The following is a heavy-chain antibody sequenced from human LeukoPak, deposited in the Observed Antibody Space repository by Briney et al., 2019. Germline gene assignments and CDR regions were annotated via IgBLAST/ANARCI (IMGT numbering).Heavy chain of an antibody. Sequence: PGGSLRLSCAASGFTFSSYSMNWVRQAPGKGLEWVSSISSSSSYIYYADSVKGRFTISRDNAKNSLYLQMNSLRAEDTAVYYCARGFTLIADPVILDYWGQGTLVTVSS. CDR2: ISSSSSYI. V-gene: IGHV3-21*01. CDR1: GFTFSSYS. CDR3: ARGFTLIADPVILDY. D-gene: IGHD6-13*01. J-gene: IGHJ4*02.